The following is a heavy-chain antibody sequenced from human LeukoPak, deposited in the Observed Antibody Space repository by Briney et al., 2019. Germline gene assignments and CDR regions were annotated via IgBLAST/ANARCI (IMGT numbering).Heavy chain of an antibody. CDR2: INPSGGST. J-gene: IGHJ4*02. CDR1: GYTFTIYY. V-gene: IGHV1-46*01. CDR3: ARVGGLRSHFDY. D-gene: IGHD5-12*01. Sequence: ASVNVSCTASGYTFTIYYMHWVRQAPGQGLEWMGIINPSGGSTSYAQKFQGRVTMTRDTSTSTVYMELSSLRSEDTAVYYCARVGGLRSHFDYWGQGTLVTVSS.